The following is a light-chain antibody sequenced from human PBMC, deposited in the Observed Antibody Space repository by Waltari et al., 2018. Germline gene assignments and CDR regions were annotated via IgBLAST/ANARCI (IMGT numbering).Light chain of an antibody. Sequence: ELVLTQSPDNLSLSPGDRAAPSCRASQRLSSSYLAWYQQKPGQAPRLLIYGASSRATGIPDRFSGSGSETDFTLTISRLEPEDFAVYYCQQYDSTPYTFGQGTKLEIK. CDR3: QQYDSTPYT. CDR2: GAS. J-gene: IGKJ2*01. V-gene: IGKV3-20*01. CDR1: QRLSSSY.